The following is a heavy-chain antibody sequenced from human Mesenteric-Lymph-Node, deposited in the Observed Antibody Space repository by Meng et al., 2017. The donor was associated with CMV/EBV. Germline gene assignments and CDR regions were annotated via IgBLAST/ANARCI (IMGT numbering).Heavy chain of an antibody. Sequence: GESLKISCAASGFTFSSYSMNWVRQAPGKGLEWVSSISSSSSYIYYADSVKGRFTISRDNAKNSLYLQMNSLRAEDTAVYYCARDPYGGVTIFAGYYYGMDVWGQGTTVTVSS. V-gene: IGHV3-21*01. D-gene: IGHD3-3*01. CDR3: ARDPYGGVTIFAGYYYGMDV. J-gene: IGHJ6*02. CDR1: GFTFSSYS. CDR2: ISSSSSYI.